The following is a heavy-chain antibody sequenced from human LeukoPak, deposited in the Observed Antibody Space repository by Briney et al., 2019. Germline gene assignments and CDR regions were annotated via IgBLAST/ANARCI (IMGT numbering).Heavy chain of an antibody. Sequence: SETLSLTCTVSGGSISSYYWSWIRQPAGKGLEWIGRIYTSGSTNYNPSLKSRVTMSVDTSKNQFSLKLSSVTPADTAVYYCARVQLTTVTGYFDYWGQGTLVTVSS. J-gene: IGHJ4*02. V-gene: IGHV4-4*07. CDR3: ARVQLTTVTGYFDY. CDR1: GGSISSYY. CDR2: IYTSGST. D-gene: IGHD4-17*01.